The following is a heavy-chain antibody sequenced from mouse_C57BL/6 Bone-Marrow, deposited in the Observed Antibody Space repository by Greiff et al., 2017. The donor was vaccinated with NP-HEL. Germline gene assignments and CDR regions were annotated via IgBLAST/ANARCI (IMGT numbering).Heavy chain of an antibody. D-gene: IGHD1-1*01. CDR1: GYAFSSYW. J-gene: IGHJ4*01. V-gene: IGHV1-80*01. CDR2: IYPGDGDT. CDR3: ARSEIYYYGSSYVAMDY. Sequence: VQLQQSGAELVKPGASVKISCKASGYAFSSYWMNWVKQRPGKGLEWIGQIYPGDGDTNYNGKFKGKATLTADKSSSTAYMQLSSLTSEDSAVYFCARSEIYYYGSSYVAMDYWGQGTSVTVSS.